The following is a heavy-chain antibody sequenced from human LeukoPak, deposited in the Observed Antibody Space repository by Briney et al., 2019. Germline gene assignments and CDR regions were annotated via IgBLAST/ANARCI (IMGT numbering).Heavy chain of an antibody. Sequence: PGGSLKLSCAASGFTFSSYAMSWVRQAPGKGLEWVSAISGSGGSTYYADSVKGRFTISRDNSKNTLYLQMNSLRAEDTAVYYCAKAPTYYYDSSGYYYFDYWGQGTLVTVSS. J-gene: IGHJ4*02. CDR2: ISGSGGST. CDR1: GFTFSSYA. D-gene: IGHD3-22*01. V-gene: IGHV3-23*01. CDR3: AKAPTYYYDSSGYYYFDY.